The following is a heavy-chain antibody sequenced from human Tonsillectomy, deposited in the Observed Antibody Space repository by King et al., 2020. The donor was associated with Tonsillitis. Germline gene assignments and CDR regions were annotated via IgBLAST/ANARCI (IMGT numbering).Heavy chain of an antibody. CDR2: INHSGST. CDR3: ARAGRGTYDFWSGYYYYYYYMDV. D-gene: IGHD3-3*01. Sequence: VQLQQWGAGLLKPSETLSLTCAVYGGSFSGYYWSWIRQPPGKGLEWIGEINHSGSTNYNPSLKSRVTISVDTSKNQFSLKLSSVTAADTAVYYCARAGRGTYDFWSGYYYYYYYMDVWGKGTTVTVSS. J-gene: IGHJ6*03. CDR1: GGSFSGYY. V-gene: IGHV4-34*01.